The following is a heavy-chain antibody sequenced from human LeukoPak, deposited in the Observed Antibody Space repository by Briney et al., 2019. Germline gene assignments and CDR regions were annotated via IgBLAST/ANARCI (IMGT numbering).Heavy chain of an antibody. Sequence: GGSLRLSCAASGFTFGSYWMSWVRQAPGKGLEWVANIKQDGSEKYYVDSVKGRFTISRDNAKNSLYLQMNSLRAEDTAVYYCARDTRRGFDIWGQGTMVTVSS. V-gene: IGHV3-7*03. J-gene: IGHJ3*02. CDR1: GFTFGSYW. CDR3: ARDTRRGFDI. CDR2: IKQDGSEK. D-gene: IGHD1-1*01.